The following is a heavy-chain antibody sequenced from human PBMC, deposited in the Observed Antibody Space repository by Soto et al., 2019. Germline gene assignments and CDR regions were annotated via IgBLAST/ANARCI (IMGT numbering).Heavy chain of an antibody. V-gene: IGHV1-2*02. CDR1: GYTFTGYY. CDR2: INPNTGGT. J-gene: IGHJ5*02. Sequence: QVQLVQSGAEVKKPGASVKVSCKASGYTFTGYYIHWVLQAPGQGLEWMGWINPNTGGTNYAQKIQGRVTMTRDTSITTAYIDLTSLTSDDTAVYYCAREGPDPWFDPWGQGTLVTVSS. CDR3: AREGPDPWFDP.